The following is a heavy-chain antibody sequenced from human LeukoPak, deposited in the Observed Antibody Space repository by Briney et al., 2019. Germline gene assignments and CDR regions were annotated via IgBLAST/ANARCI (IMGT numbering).Heavy chain of an antibody. D-gene: IGHD6-25*01. CDR2: ISAYNGNT. CDR3: ARVSIAAYYFDY. J-gene: IGHJ4*02. V-gene: IGHV1-18*01. Sequence: ASVKVSCKASGYTFTSYGISWVRQAPGQGLERMGWISAYNGNTNYAQKLQGRVTMTTDTSTSTAYMELRSLRSDDTAVYYCARVSIAAYYFDYWGQGTLVTVSS. CDR1: GYTFTSYG.